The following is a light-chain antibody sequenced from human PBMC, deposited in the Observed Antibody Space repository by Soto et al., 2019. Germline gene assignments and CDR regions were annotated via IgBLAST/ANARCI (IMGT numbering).Light chain of an antibody. CDR1: QSIRND. V-gene: IGKV1-6*01. CDR3: QQDYNYPKT. J-gene: IGKJ1*01. Sequence: IEMTQSPSSLSASLGERVTISCRASQSIRNDLAWYQQKPGQAPKLLIYAASSLHSGVPSRFRGSGSGTDFTLTISSLQAEDFATYYGQQDYNYPKTFGQGTQVDIK. CDR2: AAS.